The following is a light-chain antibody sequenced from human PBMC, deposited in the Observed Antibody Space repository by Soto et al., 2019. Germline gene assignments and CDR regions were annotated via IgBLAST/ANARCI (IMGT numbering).Light chain of an antibody. Sequence: IQMTQSPSSLSASMGDRVTITCRASQDIYTYLAWYQHRPGKAPELLIYGASTLQAGVPSRFSGGGSGTHFVLTISSLQPEDVATYYCQHYNKAPWTFGQGTKV. J-gene: IGKJ1*01. V-gene: IGKV1-27*01. CDR2: GAS. CDR1: QDIYTY. CDR3: QHYNKAPWT.